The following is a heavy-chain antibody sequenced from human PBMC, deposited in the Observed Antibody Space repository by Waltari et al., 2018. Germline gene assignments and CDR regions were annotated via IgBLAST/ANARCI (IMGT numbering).Heavy chain of an antibody. CDR3: ATLLVITMVRGVFDY. D-gene: IGHD3-10*01. Sequence: VQLVQSGAEVKKPGATVKLSCKASGYTFTDYYMHWVQQAPGKGLEWMGRVDPEDGETIYAEKFQGRVTITADTSTDTAYMELSSLRSEDTAVYYCATLLVITMVRGVFDYWGQGTLVTVSS. J-gene: IGHJ4*02. CDR1: GYTFTDYY. CDR2: VDPEDGET. V-gene: IGHV1-69-2*01.